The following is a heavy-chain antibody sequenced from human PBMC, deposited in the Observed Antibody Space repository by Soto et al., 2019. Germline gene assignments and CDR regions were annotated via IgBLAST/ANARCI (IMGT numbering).Heavy chain of an antibody. D-gene: IGHD2-2*01. V-gene: IGHV4-59*01. CDR1: GGSISSYY. Sequence: SETLSLTCTVSGGSISSYYWSWIRQPPGKGLEWIGYIYYSGSTNYNPSLKSRVTISVDTSKNQFSLKLSSVTAADTAVYYCARGVPAAIGVTSNWFDPWGQGTLVTVSS. CDR2: IYYSGST. J-gene: IGHJ5*02. CDR3: ARGVPAAIGVTSNWFDP.